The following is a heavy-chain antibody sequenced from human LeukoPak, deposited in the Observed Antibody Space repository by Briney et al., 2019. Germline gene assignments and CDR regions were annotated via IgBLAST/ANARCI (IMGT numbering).Heavy chain of an antibody. CDR2: ISAYNGNT. V-gene: IGHV1-18*01. CDR1: GYTFTSYG. CDR3: ARVFRSSGWYDRIGDAFDI. J-gene: IGHJ3*02. Sequence: GASVKVSCKASGYTFTSYGISWVRQAPGQGLEWMGWISAYNGNTNYAQKLQGRVTMTTDTSTSTAYMELRSLRSDDTAVYYCARVFRSSGWYDRIGDAFDIWGQGTMVTVSS. D-gene: IGHD6-19*01.